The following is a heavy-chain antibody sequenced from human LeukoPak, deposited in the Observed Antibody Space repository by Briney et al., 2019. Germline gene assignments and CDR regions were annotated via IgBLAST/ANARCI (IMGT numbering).Heavy chain of an antibody. CDR3: LRYNYGYYFDY. CDR2: ISSSSNSI. D-gene: IGHD5-18*01. CDR1: GFTFSDYS. Sequence: EPGGSLRLSCVASGFTFSDYSMSWVRQAPGKGLEWISYISSSSNSIYYSDSVKGRFTISRDNAKNSLYLQMNSLRAEDTAVYYCLRYNYGYYFDYWGQGTLVTVSS. V-gene: IGHV3-48*01. J-gene: IGHJ4*02.